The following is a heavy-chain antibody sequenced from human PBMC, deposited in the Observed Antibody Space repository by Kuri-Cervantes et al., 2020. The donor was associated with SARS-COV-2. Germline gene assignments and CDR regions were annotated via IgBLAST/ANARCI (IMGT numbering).Heavy chain of an antibody. CDR2: IYYSGST. J-gene: IGHJ4*02. V-gene: IGHV4-59*05. Sequence: GSLRLSCAASGFAFSSYSMNWVRQAPGKGLEWIGSIYYSGSTYYNPSLKSRVTISVDTSKNQFSLKLSSVTAADTAVYYCAMARQRGIDYWGQGTLVTVSS. CDR1: GFAFSSYSMN. CDR3: AMARQRGIDY. D-gene: IGHD3-10*01.